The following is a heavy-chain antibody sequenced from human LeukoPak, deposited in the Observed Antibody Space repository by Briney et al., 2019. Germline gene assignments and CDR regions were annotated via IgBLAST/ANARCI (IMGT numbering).Heavy chain of an antibody. J-gene: IGHJ5*02. CDR1: GFTFSSYS. V-gene: IGHV3-21*01. CDR3: ARCQLVAFGVFDP. CDR2: ISSSSSYI. Sequence: PGGSLRLSCAASGFTFSSYSMNWVRQAPGKGLEWVSSISSSSSYIYYADSVKGRFTISRDNAKNSLYLQMNSLRAEDTAVYYCARCQLVAFGVFDPWGQGTLVTVSS. D-gene: IGHD3-10*01.